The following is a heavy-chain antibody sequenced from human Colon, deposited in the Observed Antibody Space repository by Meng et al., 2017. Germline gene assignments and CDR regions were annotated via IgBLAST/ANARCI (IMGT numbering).Heavy chain of an antibody. CDR2: ISYSGST. V-gene: IGHV4-59*01. J-gene: IGHJ5*02. CDR1: VCSTNSYY. D-gene: IGHD6-19*01. CDR3: ARGIAVADNWFNP. Sequence: VNPPEPLPLTCPVFVCSTNSYYWSWIGQPPGKGLEWIGYISYSGSTNYNPSLKSRVTISVDTSKNRFSLRLSSVTAADTAVYYCARGIAVADNWFNPWGQGTLVTVSS.